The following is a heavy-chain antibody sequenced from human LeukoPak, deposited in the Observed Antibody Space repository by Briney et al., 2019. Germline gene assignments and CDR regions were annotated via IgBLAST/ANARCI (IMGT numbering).Heavy chain of an antibody. CDR2: INPNSGRT. Sequence: ASVTVTCQASGYTYTGYYMHWVRQAPGQGLEWIGWINPNSGRTNYGQKFQGRLTMTGDTSISAAYMEVSRLSSVDTALYYCTRDEGTGYLPSDYWGQGTLVTVSS. J-gene: IGHJ4*02. CDR3: TRDEGTGYLPSDY. CDR1: GYTYTGYY. D-gene: IGHD2-15*01. V-gene: IGHV1-2*02.